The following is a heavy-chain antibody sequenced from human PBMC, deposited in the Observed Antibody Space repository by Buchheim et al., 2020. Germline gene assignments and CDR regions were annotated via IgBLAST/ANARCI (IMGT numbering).Heavy chain of an antibody. J-gene: IGHJ5*02. Sequence: QVQLQESGPGLVKPSQTLSLTCTVSGGSISSGGDYWSWIRQHPGKGLEWIGYIYYNGNTHYNPSLKSRLTISVDTSKNQFSLKLTSVTAADTGMYYCARVGAVGLRGGRYWFDPWGQGAL. CDR3: ARVGAVGLRGGRYWFDP. D-gene: IGHD4-17*01. CDR2: IYYNGNT. V-gene: IGHV4-31*02. CDR1: GGSISSGGDY.